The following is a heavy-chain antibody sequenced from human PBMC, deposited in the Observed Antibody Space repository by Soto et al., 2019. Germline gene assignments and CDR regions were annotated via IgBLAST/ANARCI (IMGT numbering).Heavy chain of an antibody. CDR3: ARDVSPGSSSLYLDAFDI. Sequence: EVQLVESGGDLVQPGGSLRLSCAASGFSFASSWMTWVRQAPGKGLEWVANIKKDGSKINYLDSVRGRFTVSRDNAKNSLYQGMNSLRAEDTALYYCARDVSPGSSSLYLDAFDIWGQGTIVTVSS. J-gene: IGHJ3*02. D-gene: IGHD6-13*01. CDR1: GFSFASSW. V-gene: IGHV3-7*05. CDR2: IKKDGSKI.